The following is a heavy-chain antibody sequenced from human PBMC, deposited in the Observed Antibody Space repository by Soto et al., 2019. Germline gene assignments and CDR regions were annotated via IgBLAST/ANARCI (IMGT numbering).Heavy chain of an antibody. CDR2: IIPIFGTA. D-gene: IGHD3-22*01. CDR1: GGTFSSYA. Sequence: EASVKVSCKASGGTFSSYAISWVRQAPGQGLEWMGGIIPIFGTANYAQKFQGRVTITADESTSTAYMELSSLRSEDTAVYYCARDSRYYYDSSGYGPYAFDIWGQGTMVTVSS. J-gene: IGHJ3*02. CDR3: ARDSRYYYDSSGYGPYAFDI. V-gene: IGHV1-69*13.